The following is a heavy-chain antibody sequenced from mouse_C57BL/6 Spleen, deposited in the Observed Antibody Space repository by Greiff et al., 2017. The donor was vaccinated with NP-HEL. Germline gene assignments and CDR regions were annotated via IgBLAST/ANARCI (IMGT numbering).Heavy chain of an antibody. CDR1: GYAFSSSW. V-gene: IGHV1-82*01. J-gene: IGHJ1*03. CDR3: ARYYDYGLNWYFDV. D-gene: IGHD2-4*01. Sequence: QVQLHQSGPELVKPGASVQISCKASGYAFSSSWMNWVKQRPGKGLEWIGRIYPGDGDTNYNGKFKGKATLTADKSSSTAYMQLSSLTSEDSAVYFCARYYDYGLNWYFDVWGTGTTVTVSS. CDR2: IYPGDGDT.